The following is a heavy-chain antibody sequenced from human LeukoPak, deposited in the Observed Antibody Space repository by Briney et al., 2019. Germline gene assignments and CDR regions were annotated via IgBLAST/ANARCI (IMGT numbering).Heavy chain of an antibody. CDR1: GYTFTSYD. V-gene: IGHV1-2*02. CDR3: ARIYGGWYRGSFDY. J-gene: IGHJ4*02. Sequence: ASVKVSCKASGYTFTSYDINWVRQATGQGLEWMGWINPNSGGTNYAQKFQGRVTMTRDTSISTAYMELSRLRSDDTAVYYCARIYGGWYRGSFDYWGQGTLVTVSS. D-gene: IGHD6-19*01. CDR2: INPNSGGT.